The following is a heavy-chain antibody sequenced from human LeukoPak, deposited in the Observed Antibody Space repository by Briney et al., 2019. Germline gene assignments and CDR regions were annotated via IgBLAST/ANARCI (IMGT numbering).Heavy chain of an antibody. D-gene: IGHD6-13*01. Sequence: SETLSLTCTVSGGSISSYYWSWIRQPPGKGLEWIGYIYYSGSTNYNPSLKSRVTISVDTSKNQFSLKLSSVTAADTAVYYCARHPAGTRSYYYYYYMDVWGKGTTVTVSS. CDR3: ARHPAGTRSYYYYYYMDV. CDR2: IYYSGST. V-gene: IGHV4-59*08. CDR1: GGSISSYY. J-gene: IGHJ6*03.